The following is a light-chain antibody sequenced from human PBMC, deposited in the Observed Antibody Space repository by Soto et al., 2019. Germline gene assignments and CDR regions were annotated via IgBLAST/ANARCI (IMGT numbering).Light chain of an antibody. CDR3: MQYLTAPPT. CDR1: ESLLNSNGYNY. V-gene: IGKV2-28*01. CDR2: LGS. Sequence: ILMSQSPLSLPVTPGEPASISCRSSESLLNSNGYNYLDWYLQKPGQSPQLLIYLGSNRASGVPDRFSGSGSGTDFTLKISRVEAEDVAVYHCMQYLTAPPTFGQGTKVDNK. J-gene: IGKJ1*01.